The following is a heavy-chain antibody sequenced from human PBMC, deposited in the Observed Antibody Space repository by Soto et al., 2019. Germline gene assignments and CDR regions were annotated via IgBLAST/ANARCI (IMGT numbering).Heavy chain of an antibody. CDR3: ARDGGYYGAGSYFDP. CDR1: GFTFSSYG. V-gene: IGHV3-33*01. Sequence: QEQLVESGGGVVQPGRSLRLSCAASGFTFSSYGMHWVRQVPGEGLEWVAVIWYDGSNKYYADSVKGRFTISRDNSKDTLYLEMNSLGAEDTAVYYCARDGGYYGAGSYFDPWGQGSLVTVSS. CDR2: IWYDGSNK. J-gene: IGHJ5*02. D-gene: IGHD3-10*01.